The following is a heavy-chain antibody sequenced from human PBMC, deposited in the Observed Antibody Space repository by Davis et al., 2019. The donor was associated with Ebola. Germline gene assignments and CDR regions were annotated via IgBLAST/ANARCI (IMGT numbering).Heavy chain of an antibody. CDR3: ARSYYDFWSGYYTSSYMDV. V-gene: IGHV3-74*01. CDR1: GFTFSSYW. Sequence: GESLKISCAASGFTFSSYWMHWVRQAPGKGLVWVSRINSDGSSTSYADSVKGRFTISRDNAKNTLYLQMNSLRAEDTAVYYCARSYYDFWSGYYTSSYMDVWGKGTTVTVSS. CDR2: INSDGSST. J-gene: IGHJ6*03. D-gene: IGHD3-3*01.